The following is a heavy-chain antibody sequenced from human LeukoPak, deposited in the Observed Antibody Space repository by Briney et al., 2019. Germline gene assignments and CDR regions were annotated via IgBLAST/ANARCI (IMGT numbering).Heavy chain of an antibody. CDR3: ASLYSSGFPDY. CDR2: INPSGGST. J-gene: IGHJ4*02. CDR1: GYTFTCYY. V-gene: IGHV1-46*01. D-gene: IGHD6-19*01. Sequence: GASVKVSCKASGYTFTCYYMHWVRQAPGQGLEWMGIINPSGGSTSYAQKFQGRITMTRDTSTSTVYMELSSLRSEDTAVYYCASLYSSGFPDYWGQGTLVTVSS.